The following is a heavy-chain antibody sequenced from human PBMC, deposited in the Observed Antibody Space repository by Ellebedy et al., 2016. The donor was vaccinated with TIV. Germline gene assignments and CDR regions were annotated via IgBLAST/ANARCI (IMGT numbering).Heavy chain of an antibody. CDR1: GFTFSAFA. CDR3: AKDQVGGDGRWVFDI. CDR2: IYGGGGSK. Sequence: PGGSLRLSCEASGFTFSAFAMAWVRQTPGKGLEWVSGIYGGGGSKYYTDSVKGRFTISRDNSKNTLFLQLNSLRAEDTAIYYCAKDQVGGDGRWVFDIWGQGTMVTVSS. V-gene: IGHV3-23*01. D-gene: IGHD3-16*01. J-gene: IGHJ3*02.